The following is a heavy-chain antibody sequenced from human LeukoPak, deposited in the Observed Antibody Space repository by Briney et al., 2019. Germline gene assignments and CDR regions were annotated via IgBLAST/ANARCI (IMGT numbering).Heavy chain of an antibody. CDR3: ARDADYGSGSSFDY. CDR2: IIPILGIA. Sequence: GASVRVSCTASGGTFSTYAISWVRQAPGQGLEWMGGIIPILGIANYAQKFQGRVTITADNSTSTAYMELSSLRSEDTAVYYCARDADYGSGSSFDYWGQGTLVTVSS. CDR1: GGTFSTYA. V-gene: IGHV1-69*10. D-gene: IGHD3-10*01. J-gene: IGHJ4*02.